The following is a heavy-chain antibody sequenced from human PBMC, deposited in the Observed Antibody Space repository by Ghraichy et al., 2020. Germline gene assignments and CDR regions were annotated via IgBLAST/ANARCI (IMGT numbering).Heavy chain of an antibody. CDR3: ARGVNYFDY. J-gene: IGHJ4*02. CDR2: INTNTGNP. V-gene: IGHV7-4-1*02. Sequence: VPGQGVEWMGWINTNTGNPTYAQGFTGRFVFSLDTSVSTAYLQISSLRAEDTAVYYCARGVNYFDYWGQGTRVTVSS.